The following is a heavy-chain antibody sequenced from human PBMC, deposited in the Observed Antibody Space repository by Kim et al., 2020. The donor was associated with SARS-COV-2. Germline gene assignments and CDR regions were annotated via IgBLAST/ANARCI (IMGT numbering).Heavy chain of an antibody. CDR3: ARESIAARPWSSD. D-gene: IGHD6-6*01. Sequence: YSPSRKSRVTISVDTSKNQFSLKLSSVTAADTAVYYCARESIAARPWSSDWGQGTLVTVSS. V-gene: IGHV4-59*01. J-gene: IGHJ4*02.